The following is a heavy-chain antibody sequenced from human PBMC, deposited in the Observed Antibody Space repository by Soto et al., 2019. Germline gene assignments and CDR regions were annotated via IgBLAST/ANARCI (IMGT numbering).Heavy chain of an antibody. D-gene: IGHD2-15*01. Sequence: GGSLRLSCVVAGIIFKTYTMHWVRQAPGKGLESVAAISYRGDTSYYADSVEGRFTVSRDNSKNTVYLQMTGLRPEDTALYYCSRAGLGNYCGGDSCYSLDYWGAGTLVSVSS. CDR3: SRAGLGNYCGGDSCYSLDY. CDR2: ISYRGDTS. CDR1: GIIFKTYT. V-gene: IGHV3-30*14. J-gene: IGHJ4*02.